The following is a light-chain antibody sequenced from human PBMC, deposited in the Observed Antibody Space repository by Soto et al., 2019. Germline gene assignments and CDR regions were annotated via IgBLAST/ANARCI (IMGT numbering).Light chain of an antibody. Sequence: EIVMTQSPATLSVSPGERATLSCRASQSVSSNLAWYQQKPGQAPRLLIYGASTRATGIPARFSGSGSGTEFTLTISSLQSEDFAVYYCQQYNNWPPPLTFGGGTKVGIE. CDR3: QQYNNWPPPLT. CDR1: QSVSSN. V-gene: IGKV3-15*01. CDR2: GAS. J-gene: IGKJ4*01.